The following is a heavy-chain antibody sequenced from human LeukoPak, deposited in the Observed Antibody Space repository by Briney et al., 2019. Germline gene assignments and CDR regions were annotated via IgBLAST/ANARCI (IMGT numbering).Heavy chain of an antibody. CDR2: YSGST. J-gene: IGHJ6*02. Sequence: KPSETLSLTCTVSGGSLSDYYWTWIPPPPGKGLECIGYSGSTNYNHPLKNRVTISTDTSTRHFSLMLSSVAADDTAVYYCARTRRHFYGSGKNLTPRPAGLDVWGQGTTVIVS. V-gene: IGHV4-59*01. D-gene: IGHD3-10*01. CDR3: ARTRRHFYGSGKNLTPRPAGLDV. CDR1: GGSLSDYY.